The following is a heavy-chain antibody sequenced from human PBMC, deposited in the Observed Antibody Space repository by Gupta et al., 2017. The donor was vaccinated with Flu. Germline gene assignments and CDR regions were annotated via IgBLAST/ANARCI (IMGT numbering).Heavy chain of an antibody. D-gene: IGHD4-17*01. J-gene: IGHJ6*03. CDR2: IWSDGSAK. CDR1: GFTFKSYG. CDR3: ARDGNGDYWVNYDYYYMDV. Sequence: QAQLVESGGGVVPPGTSLRLSCAASGFTFKSYGMHWVRQAPGKGLEWVAVIWSDGSAKYYADSVRGRFTISRDNSKNTLDLQVNSLRAEDTAVYYCARDGNGDYWVNYDYYYMDVWGKGTTVTVSS. V-gene: IGHV3-33*01.